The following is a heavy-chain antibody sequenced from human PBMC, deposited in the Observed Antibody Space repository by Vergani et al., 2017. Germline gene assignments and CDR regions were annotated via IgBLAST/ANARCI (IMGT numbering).Heavy chain of an antibody. CDR3: ATDTYYYDSSGHPGADAFDI. Sequence: EVQLVQSGAEVKKPGATVKISCKVSGYTFTDYYMHWVQQAPGKGLEWMGLVDPEDGETIYAEKVQGRVTITADTSTDTAYRELSSLRSEDTAVYYCATDTYYYDSSGHPGADAFDIWGQGTMVTVSS. CDR2: VDPEDGET. V-gene: IGHV1-69-2*01. CDR1: GYTFTDYY. J-gene: IGHJ3*02. D-gene: IGHD3-22*01.